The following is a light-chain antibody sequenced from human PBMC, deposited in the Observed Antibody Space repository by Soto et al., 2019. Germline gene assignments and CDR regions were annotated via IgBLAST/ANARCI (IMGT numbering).Light chain of an antibody. CDR2: GAS. J-gene: IGKJ5*01. Sequence: EILFTQSPGTLSLSPGERATLSCRASQSVTTNMAWYQQKPGQAPRLLIYGASTRATGIPARFSGSGSGTDFTLTISSLQSEDFAVYYCQQRSNWHPITFGQGTRLVIK. CDR3: QQRSNWHPIT. CDR1: QSVTTN. V-gene: IGKV3D-11*02.